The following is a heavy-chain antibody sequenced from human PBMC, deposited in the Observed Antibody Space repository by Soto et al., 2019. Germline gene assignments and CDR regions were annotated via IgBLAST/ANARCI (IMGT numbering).Heavy chain of an antibody. CDR1: GYSFTSYW. D-gene: IGHD6-6*01. Sequence: GESLKISCKGSGYSFTSYWISWVRQMPGKGLEWMGRIDPSDSYTNYSPSFQGHVTISADKSISTAYLQWSSLKASDTAMYYCARRAARPYYYYGMDVWGQGTTVTAP. V-gene: IGHV5-10-1*01. CDR2: IDPSDSYT. J-gene: IGHJ6*02. CDR3: ARRAARPYYYYGMDV.